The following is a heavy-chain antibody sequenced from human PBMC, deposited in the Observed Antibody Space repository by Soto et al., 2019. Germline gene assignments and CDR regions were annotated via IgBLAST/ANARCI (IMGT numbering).Heavy chain of an antibody. D-gene: IGHD5-12*01. CDR3: ARVRDSGGYDMANWFXP. V-gene: IGHV4-30-4*08. J-gene: IGHJ5*02. CDR2: IYNDGST. Sequence: ASETLSLTCTVSGAAVSNGDYRWNWIRQPPGKGLEWIGDIYNDGSTHYNPSLKSRVTISVDTSKNQFSLRPSPVTAADTAVYYCARVRDSGGYDMANWFXPWGQGTLVTVSS. CDR1: GAAVSNGDYR.